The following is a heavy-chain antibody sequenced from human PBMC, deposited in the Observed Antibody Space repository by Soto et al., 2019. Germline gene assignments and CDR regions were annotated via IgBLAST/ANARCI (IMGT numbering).Heavy chain of an antibody. V-gene: IGHV4-59*01. CDR2: FYNAGTT. CDR3: ARDGSERPATY. J-gene: IGHJ4*02. D-gene: IGHD3-10*01. Sequence: QVQLQESGPGLVKPSETLSLTCTVSGGSISTYYWIWIRQPPGKGLEWIGVFYNAGTTNYSPSLKSRVTISVDTSKNQFSLKLNSVTAADTAVYYCARDGSERPATYWGQGMLVTVSS. CDR1: GGSISTYY.